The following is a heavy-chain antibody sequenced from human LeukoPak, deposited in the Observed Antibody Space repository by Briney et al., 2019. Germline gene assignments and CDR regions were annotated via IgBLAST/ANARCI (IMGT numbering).Heavy chain of an antibody. CDR2: IYHSGST. CDR3: ARVLCDFWSGPDGHSFDP. J-gene: IGHJ5*02. V-gene: IGHV4-38-2*01. CDR1: GYSISSGYY. Sequence: SETLSLTCAVSGYSISSGYYWGWIRQPPGKGLEWIGSIYHSGSTYYNPSLKSRVTISVDTSKNQFSLKLSSVTAADTAVYYCARVLCDFWSGPDGHSFDPWGQGTLVTVSS. D-gene: IGHD3-3*01.